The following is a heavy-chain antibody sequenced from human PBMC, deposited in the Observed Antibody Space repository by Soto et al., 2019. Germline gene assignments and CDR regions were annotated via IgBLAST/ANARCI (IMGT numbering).Heavy chain of an antibody. J-gene: IGHJ4*02. Sequence: QVQLQQWGAGLLKPSETLSLTCAVYGGSFSGYYWSWIRQPPGKGLEWIGEINHSGSTNYNPSLKSRVTISVDTSKSQFSLKLSSVTAADTAVYYCARGPTVVTLFDYWGQGTLVTVSS. V-gene: IGHV4-34*01. CDR2: INHSGST. D-gene: IGHD2-15*01. CDR3: ARGPTVVTLFDY. CDR1: GGSFSGYY.